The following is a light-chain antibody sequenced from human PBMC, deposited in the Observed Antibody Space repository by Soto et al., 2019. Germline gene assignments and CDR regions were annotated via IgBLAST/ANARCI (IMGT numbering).Light chain of an antibody. V-gene: IGKV1-39*01. CDR2: SAS. CDR3: QESYTTPLT. Sequence: DIQMTQSPSSLSASVGARVTITCRASQSIGNHLNWYQQKPGNAPKILLHSASTLESGVPSRFSGGGSGTEFNFTISSLQREDSATYYCQESYTTPLTFGGGTKVDIK. J-gene: IGKJ4*01. CDR1: QSIGNH.